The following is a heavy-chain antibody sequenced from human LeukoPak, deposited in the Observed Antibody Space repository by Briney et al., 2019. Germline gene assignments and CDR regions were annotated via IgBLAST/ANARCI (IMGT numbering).Heavy chain of an antibody. V-gene: IGHV4-59*08. Sequence: SETLSLTCTVSGGSISNYYWSWVRQPPGKGLEWIGYIDYSGSTNYNPSLKSRVTISVDTSKNQFSLKVSSVSAADTAVYFCERVLGLAVAGPQDYWGQGTLVTVSS. J-gene: IGHJ4*02. CDR3: ERVLGLAVAGPQDY. D-gene: IGHD6-19*01. CDR1: GGSISNYY. CDR2: IDYSGST.